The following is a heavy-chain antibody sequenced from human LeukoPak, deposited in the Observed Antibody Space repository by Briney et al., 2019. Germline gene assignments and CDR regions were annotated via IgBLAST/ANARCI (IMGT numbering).Heavy chain of an antibody. V-gene: IGHV5-51*01. CDR3: ARTAYDSSGPDAFDI. D-gene: IGHD3-22*01. CDR1: GYSFTSYW. CDR2: IYPGDSDT. Sequence: GESLKISCKGSGYSFTSYWIGWVRQMPGKGLEWMGIIYPGDSDTRYSPSFQGQVTISADKSISTAYLQWSSLKASDTAMYYCARTAYDSSGPDAFDIWGQGTMVTVSS. J-gene: IGHJ3*02.